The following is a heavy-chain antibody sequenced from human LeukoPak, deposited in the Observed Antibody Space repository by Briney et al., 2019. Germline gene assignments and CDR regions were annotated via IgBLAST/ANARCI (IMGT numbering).Heavy chain of an antibody. Sequence: SETLSLTCTVSGGSISSYYWSWIRQPPGKGLEWIGYIYYSGSTNYSPSLKSRLTISVDTSKNQFSLKLSSVTAADTAVCYCARTYGSSGLGYFQLWGRGTLVTVSS. J-gene: IGHJ2*01. CDR2: IYYSGST. D-gene: IGHD6-13*01. CDR1: GGSISSYY. CDR3: ARTYGSSGLGYFQL. V-gene: IGHV4-59*01.